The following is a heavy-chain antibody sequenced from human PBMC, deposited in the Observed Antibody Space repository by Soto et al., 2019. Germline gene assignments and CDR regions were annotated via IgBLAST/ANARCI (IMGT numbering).Heavy chain of an antibody. D-gene: IGHD6-13*01. V-gene: IGHV3-30-3*01. J-gene: IGHJ4*02. CDR3: AREAEAASYFDY. Sequence: GGSLRLSCAASGFTFSNYWMTWVRQAPGKGLEWVAVISYDGSNKYYADSVKGRFTISRDNSKNTLYLQMNSLRAEDTAVYYCAREAEAASYFDYWGQGTLVTVSS. CDR2: ISYDGSNK. CDR1: GFTFSNYW.